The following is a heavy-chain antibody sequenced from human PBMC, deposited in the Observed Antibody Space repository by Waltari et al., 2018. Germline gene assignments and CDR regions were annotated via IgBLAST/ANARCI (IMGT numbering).Heavy chain of an antibody. V-gene: IGHV4-4*07. Sequence: QVQLQESGPGLVKPSETLSLTCPVSGGSISSYYWSWIRQPAGKGLEWIGRIYTSVSTNYNPSPKSPVTMSVDTSKNKSSLKLSSVTAADTAVYYCARDHPGDIVVVPAAIALETYYYMDVWGKGTTVTISS. CDR1: GGSISSYY. J-gene: IGHJ6*03. CDR3: ARDHPGDIVVVPAAIALETYYYMDV. CDR2: IYTSVST. D-gene: IGHD2-2*01.